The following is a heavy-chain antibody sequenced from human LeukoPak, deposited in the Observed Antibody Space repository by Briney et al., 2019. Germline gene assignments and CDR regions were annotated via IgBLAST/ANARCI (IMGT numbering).Heavy chain of an antibody. D-gene: IGHD6-13*01. CDR2: IYRGDNT. CDR1: GFSTSGNN. V-gene: IGHV3-53*01. CDR3: ARGGAREQLVENYFAR. J-gene: IGHJ4*02. Sequence: GGSLTLSCAASGFSTSGNNMHWVRQAPGKGLEWVSVIYRGDNTYYAASVKGRFTVSRDNSKNTLFLQMNSLRAEDTAVYYCARGGAREQLVENYFARWRREPLVTVSS.